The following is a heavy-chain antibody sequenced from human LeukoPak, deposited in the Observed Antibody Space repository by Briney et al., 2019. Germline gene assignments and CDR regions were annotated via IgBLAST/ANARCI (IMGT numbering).Heavy chain of an antibody. CDR2: IYYSGST. CDR3: ARRAGAAAGYYYYMDV. V-gene: IGHV4-39*01. J-gene: IGHJ6*03. CDR1: GGSISSSSYY. D-gene: IGHD6-13*01. Sequence: PSETLSLTCTVSGGSISSSSYYWGWIRQPPGKGLEWIGSIYYSGSTYYNPSLKSRVTISVDTSKNQFSLKLNSVTAADTAVYYCARRAGAAAGYYYYMDVWGKGTTVTISS.